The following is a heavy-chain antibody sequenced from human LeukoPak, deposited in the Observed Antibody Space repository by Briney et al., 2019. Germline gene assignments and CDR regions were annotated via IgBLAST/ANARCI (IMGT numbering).Heavy chain of an antibody. CDR3: AREDYGPIQH. CDR1: GGSISTSSYY. J-gene: IGHJ3*01. Sequence: PSETLSLTCTVSGGSISTSSYYWGWVRQPPGKGLEWIGNIFYSGSTHYSPSLKSRDTISLDPSRNQFSLKLTYVTAADTAVYYCAREDYGPIQHWGQGTMVTVSS. V-gene: IGHV4-39*07. CDR2: IFYSGST. D-gene: IGHD4-17*01.